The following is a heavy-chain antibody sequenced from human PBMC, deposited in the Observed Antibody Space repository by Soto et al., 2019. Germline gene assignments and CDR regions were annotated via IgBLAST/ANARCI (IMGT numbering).Heavy chain of an antibody. CDR1: GFTFSSYG. V-gene: IGHV3-30*18. CDR2: ISYDGSNK. Sequence: HPGGSLRLSCAASGFTFSSYGMHWVRQAPGKGLEWVAVISYDGSNKYYADSVKGRFTISRDNSKNTLYLKMNSLRAEDTAVYYCAKDQGSSGYGPLDYWGQGTLVTVSS. J-gene: IGHJ4*02. CDR3: AKDQGSSGYGPLDY. D-gene: IGHD3-22*01.